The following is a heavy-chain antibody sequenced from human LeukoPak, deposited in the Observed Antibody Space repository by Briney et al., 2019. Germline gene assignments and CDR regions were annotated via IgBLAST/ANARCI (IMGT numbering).Heavy chain of an antibody. V-gene: IGHV3-48*03. CDR2: ISSAGVST. D-gene: IGHD4-17*01. CDR3: ARATVTQYFDY. J-gene: IGHJ4*02. CDR1: GFIFSNYE. Sequence: GGSLRLSCATSGFIFSNYEMDWVRQAPGKGLEWISYISSAGVSTYYADSVKGRFTISRDNAKNSLYLQMNSLRAEDTAVYYCARATVTQYFDYWGQGTLVTVSS.